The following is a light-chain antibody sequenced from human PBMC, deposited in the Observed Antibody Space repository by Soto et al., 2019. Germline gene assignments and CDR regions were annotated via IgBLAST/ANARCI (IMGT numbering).Light chain of an antibody. J-gene: IGKJ2*01. CDR1: QSVSSSY. CDR3: QQYGSSPYT. CDR2: GAS. Sequence: EIVLTQSPGTLSLSPGERATLSCRASQSVSSSYLAWYQQKPGQAPRILIYGASSRATGIPDRFSGSGSGTDLTLTISRLEPEDFAVYYCQQYGSSPYTFGQGPKLEIK. V-gene: IGKV3-20*01.